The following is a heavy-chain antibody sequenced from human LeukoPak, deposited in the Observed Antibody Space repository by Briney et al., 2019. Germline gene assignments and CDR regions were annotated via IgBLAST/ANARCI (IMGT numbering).Heavy chain of an antibody. D-gene: IGHD2-21*02. Sequence: PGGSLRLSCAASGFTVSSKYMSWVRQAPGKGLEWVSVIYGGGGSTFYADSVKGRFTFSRDNSKNTLFLQMNSLRAEDTAVYYCATDEGDSGGLDYWGQGTLVTVSS. CDR3: ATDEGDSGGLDY. CDR2: IYGGGGST. V-gene: IGHV3-66*01. CDR1: GFTVSSKY. J-gene: IGHJ4*02.